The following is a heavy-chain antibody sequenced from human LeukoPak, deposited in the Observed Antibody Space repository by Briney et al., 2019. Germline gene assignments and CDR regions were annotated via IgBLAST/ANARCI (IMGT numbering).Heavy chain of an antibody. V-gene: IGHV4-31*03. CDR1: GGSISRGGYY. D-gene: IGHD6-19*01. CDR3: ARGGTSPTPAPWLPPDY. Sequence: SETLSLTCTVSGGSISRGGYYWSWIRQHPGKGLEWIGYIYYRGSTYYNPSLKSRVTIAVDTSKNQFSLKLRSVTAADTAVYYCARGGTSPTPAPWLPPDYWGQGTLVTVSS. J-gene: IGHJ4*02. CDR2: IYYRGST.